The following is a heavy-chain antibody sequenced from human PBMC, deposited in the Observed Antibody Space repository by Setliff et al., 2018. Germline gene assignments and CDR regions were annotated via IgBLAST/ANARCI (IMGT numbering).Heavy chain of an antibody. D-gene: IGHD5-12*01. V-gene: IGHV4-38-2*01. CDR1: GYSISRGYY. J-gene: IGHJ3*02. Sequence: PSETLSLTCAVSGYSISRGYYWGWIRQPPGKGLEWIGSIYHSGSTYYNPSLKSRVTISVDTSKNQFSLKLSSVTAADTAVYYCASCGYDWGDTYAFDIWGQGTMVTVSS. CDR3: ASCGYDWGDTYAFDI. CDR2: IYHSGST.